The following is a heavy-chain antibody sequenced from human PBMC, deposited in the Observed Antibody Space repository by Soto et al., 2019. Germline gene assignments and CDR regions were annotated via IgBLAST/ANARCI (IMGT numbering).Heavy chain of an antibody. D-gene: IGHD3-3*01. CDR3: AKELLVSGSFWSGYYTNYFDY. CDR2: ISGSGGST. Sequence: GGSLRLSCAASGFTFSSYAMSWVRQAPGKGLEWVSAISGSGGSTYYADSVKGRFTISRDNSKNTLYLQMNSLRAEDKAVYYCAKELLVSGSFWSGYYTNYFDYWGQGTLVTVSS. J-gene: IGHJ4*02. V-gene: IGHV3-23*01. CDR1: GFTFSSYA.